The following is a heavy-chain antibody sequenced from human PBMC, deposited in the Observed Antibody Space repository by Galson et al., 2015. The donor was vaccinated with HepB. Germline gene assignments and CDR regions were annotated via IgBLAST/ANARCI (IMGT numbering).Heavy chain of an antibody. J-gene: IGHJ4*02. CDR1: GFTFGNYA. CDR3: AKWGYDSSGYYPHFDY. V-gene: IGHV3-23*01. D-gene: IGHD3-22*01. Sequence: SLRLSCAASGFTFGNYAMSWVRLAPGKGLEWVSSISGSGTTIKYADSVKGRLTISRDISKNTLYLQMNSLRVEDTAVYYCAKWGYDSSGYYPHFDYWGQGTPVTVSS. CDR2: ISGSGTTI.